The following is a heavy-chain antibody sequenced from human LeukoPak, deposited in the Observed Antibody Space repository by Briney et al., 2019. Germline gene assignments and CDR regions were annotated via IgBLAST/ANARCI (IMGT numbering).Heavy chain of an antibody. J-gene: IGHJ3*02. Sequence: ASVKVSCKASGFTFTSSAMQWVRQARGQRLEWIGWIVVGSGNTNYAQKFQERVTITRDMSTSTAYMELSSLRSEDTAVYYCAAPVRSDKRGAFDIWGQGTMVTASS. CDR1: GFTFTSSA. D-gene: IGHD3-3*01. CDR2: IVVGSGNT. CDR3: AAPVRSDKRGAFDI. V-gene: IGHV1-58*02.